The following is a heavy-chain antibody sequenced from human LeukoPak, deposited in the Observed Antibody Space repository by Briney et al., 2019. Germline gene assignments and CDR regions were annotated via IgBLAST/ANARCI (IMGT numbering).Heavy chain of an antibody. Sequence: ASVKVSCKASGYTFTDYYIHWVRQAPGQGLEWMGWINPNSGGTKNAQKFQDRVTMTRDTSIGTVYMELSRLTSDDTAVYFCASGAGFYYMDVWGKGTTVTVSS. J-gene: IGHJ6*03. D-gene: IGHD3-9*01. CDR1: GYTFTDYY. CDR3: ASGAGFYYMDV. CDR2: INPNSGGT. V-gene: IGHV1-2*02.